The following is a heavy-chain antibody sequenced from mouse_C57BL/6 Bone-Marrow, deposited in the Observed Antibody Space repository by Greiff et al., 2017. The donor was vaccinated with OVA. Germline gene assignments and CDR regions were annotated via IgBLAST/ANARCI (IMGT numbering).Heavy chain of an antibody. J-gene: IGHJ4*01. CDR1: GYTFTSYW. CDR2: IDPSDSET. Sequence: QVQLQQPGAELMRPGSSVKLSCKASGYTFTSYWMHWVKQRPIQGLEWIGNIDPSDSETHYNQKFKDKATLTVDKSSSTAYMQLSSLTSEDSAVYYCARDYYYAMDYWGQGTSVTVSS. V-gene: IGHV1-52*01. CDR3: ARDYYYAMDY.